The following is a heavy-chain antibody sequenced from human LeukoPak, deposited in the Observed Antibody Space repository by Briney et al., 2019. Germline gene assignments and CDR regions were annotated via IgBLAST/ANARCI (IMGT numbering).Heavy chain of an antibody. CDR3: AKDSGKEGIKSAFFDY. D-gene: IGHD1-26*01. V-gene: IGHV3-30*02. CDR1: GFTFSSYG. J-gene: IGHJ4*02. CDR2: IRYDGSNK. Sequence: GGSLRLSCAASGFTFSSYGMHWVRQAPGKGLEWVAFIRYDGSNKYYADSVKGRFTISRDNSKNTLYLQMNSLRAEDTAVYYCAKDSGKEGIKSAFFDYWGQGTLVTVSS.